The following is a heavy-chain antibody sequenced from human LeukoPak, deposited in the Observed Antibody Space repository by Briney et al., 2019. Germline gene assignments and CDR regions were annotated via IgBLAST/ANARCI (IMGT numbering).Heavy chain of an antibody. Sequence: PSETLSLTCTVSGYSISSGYYWGWIRQPPGKGLEWIGNIYHSGRTDYNPSLKSRVTISVDTSKNQFSLKLSSVTAADTAVYYCARTGQRANYFDYWGQGTLVTVSS. CDR2: IYHSGRT. D-gene: IGHD1-1*01. CDR3: ARTGQRANYFDY. J-gene: IGHJ4*02. CDR1: GYSISSGYY. V-gene: IGHV4-38-2*02.